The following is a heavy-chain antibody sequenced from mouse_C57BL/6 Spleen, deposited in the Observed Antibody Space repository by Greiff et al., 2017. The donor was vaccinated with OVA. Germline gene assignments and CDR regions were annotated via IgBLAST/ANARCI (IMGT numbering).Heavy chain of an antibody. Sequence: QVQLQQSGPELVKPGASVKISCKASGYAFSSSWMNWVKQRPGKGLEWIGRIYPGDGDTNYNGKFKGKATLTADKSSSTAYMQLSSLTSEDSAVYFCARDAYGNFYYVMDYWGQGTSVTVSS. D-gene: IGHD2-1*01. CDR1: GYAFSSSW. J-gene: IGHJ4*01. CDR3: ARDAYGNFYYVMDY. V-gene: IGHV1-82*01. CDR2: IYPGDGDT.